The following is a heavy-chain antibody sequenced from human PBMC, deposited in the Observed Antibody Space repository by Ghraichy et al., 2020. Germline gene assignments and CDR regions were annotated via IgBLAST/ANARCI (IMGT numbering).Heavy chain of an antibody. CDR1: EFSFNKFW. D-gene: IGHD1-26*01. V-gene: IGHV3-7*01. CDR3: ARARGGWCPTTNCCAEYAEY. J-gene: IGHJ4*02. Sequence: GGSLRLTCVGSEFSFNKFWMSWVRQAPGKGLEWVASIKQGGGEKHYADSLKGRIAISRDNTQNSLFLQLDSLRVDDTAVYYCARARGGWCPTTNCCAEYAEYGGEGTLVTVSS. CDR2: IKQGGGEK.